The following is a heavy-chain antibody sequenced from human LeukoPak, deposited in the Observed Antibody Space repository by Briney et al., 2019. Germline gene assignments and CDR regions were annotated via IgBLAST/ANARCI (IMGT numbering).Heavy chain of an antibody. Sequence: SVKVSCKASGYTFTSYYMHWVRPAPGQGLAWMGIINPSGGSTSYAQKFQGRVTMTRDTSTSTVYMELSSLRSEDTAVYYCASPVDTAMVTDAFDIWGQGTMVTVSS. CDR3: ASPVDTAMVTDAFDI. CDR2: INPSGGST. J-gene: IGHJ3*02. CDR1: GYTFTSYY. D-gene: IGHD5-18*01. V-gene: IGHV1-46*01.